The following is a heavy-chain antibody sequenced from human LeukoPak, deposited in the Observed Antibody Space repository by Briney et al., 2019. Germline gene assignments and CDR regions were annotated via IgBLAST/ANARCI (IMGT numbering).Heavy chain of an antibody. CDR3: ARDWCLGYYDSSGCSFDI. Sequence: GGSLRLSCAASGLTVSKNYMSWVRQAPGKGLEWVSVIYSGCSTYYADSVKGRFTISRDNSKNTLYLQMNRLRAEDTAVYYCARDWCLGYYDSSGCSFDIWGQGTMVTVYS. CDR1: GLTVSKNY. J-gene: IGHJ3*02. V-gene: IGHV3-53*01. CDR2: IYSGCST. D-gene: IGHD3-22*01.